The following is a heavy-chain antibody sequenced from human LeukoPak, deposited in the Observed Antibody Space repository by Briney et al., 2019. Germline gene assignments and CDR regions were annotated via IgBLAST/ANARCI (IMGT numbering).Heavy chain of an antibody. CDR1: GYTFTSYA. CDR2: IIPIFGTA. Sequence: SVKVSCKASGYTFTSYAISWVRQAPGQGLEWMGGIIPIFGTANYAQKFQGRVTITTDESTSTAYMELSSLRSEDTAVYYCAAPVVGAFAFDIWGQGTMVTVSS. J-gene: IGHJ3*02. CDR3: AAPVVGAFAFDI. D-gene: IGHD1-26*01. V-gene: IGHV1-69*05.